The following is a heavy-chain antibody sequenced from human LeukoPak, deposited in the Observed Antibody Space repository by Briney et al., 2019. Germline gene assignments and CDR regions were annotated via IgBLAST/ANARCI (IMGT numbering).Heavy chain of an antibody. CDR3: ARRGQWLIIDY. D-gene: IGHD6-19*01. CDR1: GGSISSSSYY. V-gene: IGHV4-39*01. Sequence: SETLSLTCTVSGGSISSSSYYWGWIRQPPGKGLEWIGSIYYSGSTYYNPSLKSRVTISVDTSKNQFSLKPSSVTAADTAVYYCARRGQWLIIDYWGQGTLVTVSS. J-gene: IGHJ4*02. CDR2: IYYSGST.